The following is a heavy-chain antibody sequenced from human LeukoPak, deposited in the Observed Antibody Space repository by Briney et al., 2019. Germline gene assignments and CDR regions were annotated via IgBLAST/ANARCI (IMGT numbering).Heavy chain of an antibody. CDR1: GFTFSDYY. V-gene: IGHV3-11*04. Sequence: GGSLRLSCAASGFTFSDYYMSWIRQAPGKGLEWVSYISSSGSTIYYADSVKGRFTISRDNAKNSLYLQMNSQRAEDTAVYYCARASWSYSPYFDYWGQGTLVTVSS. J-gene: IGHJ4*02. D-gene: IGHD1-26*01. CDR3: ARASWSYSPYFDY. CDR2: ISSSGSTI.